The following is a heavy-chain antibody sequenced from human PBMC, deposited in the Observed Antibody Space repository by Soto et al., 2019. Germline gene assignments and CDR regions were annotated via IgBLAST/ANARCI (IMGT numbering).Heavy chain of an antibody. V-gene: IGHV2-5*02. CDR2: IYWDDDK. J-gene: IGHJ4*02. CDR1: GFSLSTSGVG. Sequence: QITLKESGPTLVKPTQTLTLTCTFSGFSLSTSGVGVGWIRQPPGKALEWLALIYWDDDKRYSPSLKSRLTIPKDTSKNQVVLTMTNMDPVDTATYYCAHTDRFDSSGWYVGDYWGQGTLVTVSS. CDR3: AHTDRFDSSGWYVGDY. D-gene: IGHD6-19*01.